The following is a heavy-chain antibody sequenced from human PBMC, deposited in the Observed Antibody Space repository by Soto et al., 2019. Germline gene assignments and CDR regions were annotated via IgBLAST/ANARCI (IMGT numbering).Heavy chain of an antibody. CDR2: ISASGGST. Sequence: EVQLLDSGGGLVQPGGSLRLSCAASGFTFNNYAMRWVRQAPGKGLEWVSSISASGGSTNYADSVKGRFTISRDNCENTVYLQMNSLRAEDTAVYYCVKTRLAGGFDYWGQGSLVTVSS. J-gene: IGHJ4*02. D-gene: IGHD3-16*01. V-gene: IGHV3-23*01. CDR1: GFTFNNYA. CDR3: VKTRLAGGFDY.